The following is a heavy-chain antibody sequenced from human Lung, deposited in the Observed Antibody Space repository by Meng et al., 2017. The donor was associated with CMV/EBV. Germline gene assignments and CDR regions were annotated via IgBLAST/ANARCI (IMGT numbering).Heavy chain of an antibody. V-gene: IGHV3-21*01. D-gene: IGHD4-11*01. CDR2: ISHTGSYI. Sequence: GEXXKISCAASGFTFNSYSMNWVRQAPGKGLEWVSSISHTGSYIYYADSVRGRFTISRDNAKNSLYLQLNSLRAEDTAVYYCARDGDRFLTTEYYFDYWGQGTXVTVSS. CDR3: ARDGDRFLTTEYYFDY. CDR1: GFTFNSYS. J-gene: IGHJ4*02.